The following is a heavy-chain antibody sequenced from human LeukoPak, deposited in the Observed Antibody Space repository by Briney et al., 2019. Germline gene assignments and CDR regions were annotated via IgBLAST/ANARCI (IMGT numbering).Heavy chain of an antibody. CDR1: GFTVSNNY. V-gene: IGHV3-66*01. D-gene: IGHD6-25*01. CDR3: ARDPSAVAANTYG. Sequence: GGSLRLSCAASGFTVSNNYMNWVRQAPGKGLEWVSLIYSGGTTYYADSVKGRFTIPRDHSKNALYLQMNSLRAEDTAVYYCARDPSAVAANTYGWGQGTLVTVSS. J-gene: IGHJ4*02. CDR2: IYSGGTT.